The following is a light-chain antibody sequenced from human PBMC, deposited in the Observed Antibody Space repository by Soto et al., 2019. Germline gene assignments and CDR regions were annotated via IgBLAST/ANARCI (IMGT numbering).Light chain of an antibody. CDR1: RSVSSN. Sequence: EIVMTQSPSTLSVSPVERSTLSFIASRSVSSNLAWYQQKPGQAPRLLMYGASTRATGIPARFSGSGSGTEFTLTISSLQSEDFAVYYCQQYNNWPPYTFGQGTRLEIK. J-gene: IGKJ5*01. CDR3: QQYNNWPPYT. CDR2: GAS. V-gene: IGKV3-15*01.